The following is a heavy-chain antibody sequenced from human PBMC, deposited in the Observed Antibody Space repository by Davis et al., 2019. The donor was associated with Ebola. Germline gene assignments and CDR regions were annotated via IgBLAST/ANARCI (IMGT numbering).Heavy chain of an antibody. V-gene: IGHV3-74*01. CDR2: INSDGSST. D-gene: IGHD3-9*01. J-gene: IGHJ5*02. Sequence: GESLKISCAASGFTFSSYWMHWVRQAPGKGLVWVSRINSDGSSTSYADSVKGRFTISRDNAKNSRYLRMNSLRTEDTALYYCARVNAATGYSRFDLWGQGTLVTVSS. CDR1: GFTFSSYW. CDR3: ARVNAATGYSRFDL.